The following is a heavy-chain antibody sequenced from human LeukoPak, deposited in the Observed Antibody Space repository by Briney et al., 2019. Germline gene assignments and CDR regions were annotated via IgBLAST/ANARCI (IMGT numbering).Heavy chain of an antibody. V-gene: IGHV3-7*04. CDR2: IKETGSAK. CDR3: ARVYISGFYQILY. J-gene: IGHJ4*02. D-gene: IGHD6-19*01. CDR1: GFTFSSYC. Sequence: GGSLTLSCAAAGFTFSSYCMAWVRQAPGKGLEWVANIKETGSAKYYVDSVRGRFTISRDNAKNSLYLQMNSLRAEDTAVYYCARVYISGFYQILYWARRTLVTVSS.